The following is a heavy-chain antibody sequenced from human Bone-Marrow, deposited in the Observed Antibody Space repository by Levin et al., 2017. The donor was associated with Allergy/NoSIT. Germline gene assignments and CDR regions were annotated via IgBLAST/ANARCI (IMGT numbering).Heavy chain of an antibody. J-gene: IGHJ4*02. CDR2: LFPAGDT. CDR3: ATHMTTMKNKYYFDH. V-gene: IGHV3-53*01. D-gene: IGHD2/OR15-2a*01. Sequence: PGGSLRLSCAVSGFAVSNNFMSWVRQSPEKGLEWVSTLFPAGDTYYPDFVKGRFTISRDNSKNTLYLLMNSLRAEDTAVYYCATHMTTMKNKYYFDHWGQGALVTVSS. CDR1: GFAVSNNF.